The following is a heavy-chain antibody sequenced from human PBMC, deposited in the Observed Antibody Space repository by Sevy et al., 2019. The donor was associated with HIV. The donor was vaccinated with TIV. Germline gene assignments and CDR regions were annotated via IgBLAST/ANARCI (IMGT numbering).Heavy chain of an antibody. CDR3: ARVVRGVKIPSGYFDY. CDR2: IYYSGST. Sequence: SETLSLTCTVSGDSVNNNSYYWTWIRQPPGKGLEWIGYIYYSGSTNNNPSLKSRVTMSLDTSKNQFSLKLTSVTAADTAVYYCARVVRGVKIPSGYFDYWGQGILVTVSS. J-gene: IGHJ4*02. CDR1: GDSVNNNSYY. V-gene: IGHV4-61*01. D-gene: IGHD3-10*01.